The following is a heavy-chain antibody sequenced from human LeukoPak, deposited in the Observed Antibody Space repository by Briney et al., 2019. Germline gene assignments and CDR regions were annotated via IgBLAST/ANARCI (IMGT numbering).Heavy chain of an antibody. V-gene: IGHV3-30-3*01. D-gene: IGHD4-23*01. Sequence: PGGSLRLSCAASGFTFSSYAMHWVRQAPGKGLEWVAVILYDGSNKYYADSVKGRFTISRDNSKNTLYLQVNSLRAEDTAVYYCARDLDYGGNCFDYWGQGTLVTVSS. CDR2: ILYDGSNK. CDR1: GFTFSSYA. J-gene: IGHJ4*02. CDR3: ARDLDYGGNCFDY.